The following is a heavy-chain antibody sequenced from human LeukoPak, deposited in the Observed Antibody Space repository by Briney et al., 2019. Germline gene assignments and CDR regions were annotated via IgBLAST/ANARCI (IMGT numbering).Heavy chain of an antibody. Sequence: GGSLRLSCAASGFTFSSYWMHWVRQAPGKGLVWVFRINSDGRSTSYADSVKGRFTISRDNVKNTLYLQMNSLRAEDTAVYYCASLPPDSDYWGQGTLVTVSS. CDR1: GFTFSSYW. CDR3: ASLPPDSDY. D-gene: IGHD3-3*01. V-gene: IGHV3-74*01. J-gene: IGHJ4*02. CDR2: INSDGRST.